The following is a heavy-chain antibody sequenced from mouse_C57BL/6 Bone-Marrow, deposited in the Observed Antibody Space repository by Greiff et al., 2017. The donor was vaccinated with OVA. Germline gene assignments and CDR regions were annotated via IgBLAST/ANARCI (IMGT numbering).Heavy chain of an antibody. CDR2: ISSGGDYI. CDR3: TRDNYYGSSYFDY. Sequence: VKLVESGEGLVKPGGSLKLSCAASGFTFSSYAMSWVRQTPEKRLEWVAYISSGGDYIYYADTVKGRFTISRDNARNTLYLQMSSLKSEDTAMYYCTRDNYYGSSYFDYWGQGTTLTVSS. V-gene: IGHV5-9-1*02. D-gene: IGHD1-1*01. CDR1: GFTFSSYA. J-gene: IGHJ2*01.